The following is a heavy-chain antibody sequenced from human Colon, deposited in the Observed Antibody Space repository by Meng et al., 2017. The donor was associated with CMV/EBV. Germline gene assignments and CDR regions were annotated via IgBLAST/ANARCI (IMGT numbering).Heavy chain of an antibody. CDR2: IKQDGSEK. CDR3: ARDDFWSGYYMGKNYFDY. CDR1: GFTFDTYW. Sequence: GESLKISCAASGFTFDTYWMSWVRQAPGKGLEWVANIKQDGSEKYYVDSVKGRFTISRDNAKNSLYLQMNSLRAEDTAVYYCARDDFWSGYYMGKNYFDYWGQGTLVTVSS. J-gene: IGHJ4*02. V-gene: IGHV3-7*01. D-gene: IGHD3-3*01.